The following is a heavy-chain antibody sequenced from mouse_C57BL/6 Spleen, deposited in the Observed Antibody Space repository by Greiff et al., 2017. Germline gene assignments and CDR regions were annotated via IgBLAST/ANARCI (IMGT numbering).Heavy chain of an antibody. CDR2: INPSSGYI. CDR3: ARDYGYAMDY. Sequence: VQLQQSGADLAKPGASVKLSCKASGYTFNGYWMHWVKQRPVKGLEWIGYINPSSGYIQYNQKFKGKATLAADKSSSTAYRQLSSLTYVDSAVCCCARDYGYAMDYWGQGTSVTVSS. J-gene: IGHJ4*01. CDR1: GYTFNGYW. V-gene: IGHV1-7*01. D-gene: IGHD1-1*01.